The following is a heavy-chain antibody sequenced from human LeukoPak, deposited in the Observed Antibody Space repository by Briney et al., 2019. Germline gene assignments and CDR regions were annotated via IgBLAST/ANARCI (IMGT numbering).Heavy chain of an antibody. D-gene: IGHD5-18*01. J-gene: IGHJ4*02. Sequence: GGSLRLSCAASGFIFNNYAMNWVREFPGKGLEWVSGISGTGDRTYAADSVKGRFTISRDNSGNTLYLQMNSLRLDDTAVYYCAKDVRGYRRPLDYWGQGTLVTVSS. V-gene: IGHV3-23*01. CDR1: GFIFNNYA. CDR3: AKDVRGYRRPLDY. CDR2: ISGTGDRT.